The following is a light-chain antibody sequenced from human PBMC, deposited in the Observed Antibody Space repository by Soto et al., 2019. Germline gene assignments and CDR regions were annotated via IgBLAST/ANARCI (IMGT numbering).Light chain of an antibody. CDR2: AAS. CDR1: QGISNS. V-gene: IGKV1-27*01. Sequence: DIQMTQSPSSLSASVGDRVTITCRASQGISNSLAWYQQKPGQVPKLLIYAASTLRSGVPSRFSGSGSGTDFTLTISSLQPEDVATYDSQKYNSAPWTFGQGTEVEIK. CDR3: QKYNSAPWT. J-gene: IGKJ1*01.